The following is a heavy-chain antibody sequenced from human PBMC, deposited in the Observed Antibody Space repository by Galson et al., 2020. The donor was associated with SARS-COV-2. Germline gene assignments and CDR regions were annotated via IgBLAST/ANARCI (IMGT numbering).Heavy chain of an antibody. CDR2: INPNSGDT. Sequence: ASVKVSCKASGYTFTGYYIHWVRQAPGQGLEWMGWINPNSGDTHYAQKFQGWVTMTRDSSITTAYMELSRLRSDDTAVYYCARETEMPTFNSCDYWGQGTLVTVSS. D-gene: IGHD2-2*01. CDR3: ARETEMPTFNSCDY. J-gene: IGHJ4*02. CDR1: GYTFTGYY. V-gene: IGHV1-2*04.